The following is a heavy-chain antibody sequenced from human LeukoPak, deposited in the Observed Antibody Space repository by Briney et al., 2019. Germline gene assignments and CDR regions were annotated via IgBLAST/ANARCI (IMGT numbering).Heavy chain of an antibody. V-gene: IGHV4-39*01. CDR1: GGSISSSGYY. J-gene: IGHJ5*02. CDR3: ARHEYSGSYYGLSWFDP. CDR2: IYYSGST. D-gene: IGHD1-26*01. Sequence: SETLSLTCTVSGGSISSSGYYWGWIRQPPGKGLEWIASIYYSGSTYYNPSLKSRVTISVGTSKNQLSLKLSSLTAADTAVYYYARHEYSGSYYGLSWFDPWGQGTLVTVSS.